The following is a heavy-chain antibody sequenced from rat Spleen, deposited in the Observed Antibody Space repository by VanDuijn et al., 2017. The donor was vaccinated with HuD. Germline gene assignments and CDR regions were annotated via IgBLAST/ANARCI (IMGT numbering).Heavy chain of an antibody. CDR2: ISHDGSST. Sequence: EVQLVESGGGLVQPGRSMKLSCAASGFTFSSFPMAWVRQAPTKGLEWVATISHDGSSTYYRDSVKGRFTISRDNAKSTLYLQMDSLRSEDTATYCCTRDRILRSTGFDYGGQGVMFTVSS. CDR1: GFTFSSFP. V-gene: IGHV5-46*01. D-gene: IGHD1-6*01. CDR3: TRDRILRSTGFDY. J-gene: IGHJ2*01.